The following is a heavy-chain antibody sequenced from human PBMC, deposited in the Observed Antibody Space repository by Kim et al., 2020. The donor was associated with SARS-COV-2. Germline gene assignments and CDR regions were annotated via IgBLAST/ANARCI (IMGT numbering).Heavy chain of an antibody. CDR1: GGSFSNNY. V-gene: IGHV4-4*07. D-gene: IGHD6-13*01. CDR3: ARDFAPGTAAGTRAFDP. J-gene: IGHJ5*02. Sequence: SETLSLTCTVSGGSFSNNYWSWIRQPAGKGLEWIGRIYTSGSTDYNPSLKSRVTMSVDASKSQFSLKLSSVTAADTAVYYCARDFAPGTAAGTRAFDPWG. CDR2: IYTSGST.